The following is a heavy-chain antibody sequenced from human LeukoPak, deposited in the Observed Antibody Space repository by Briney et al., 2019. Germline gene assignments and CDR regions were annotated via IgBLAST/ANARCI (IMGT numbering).Heavy chain of an antibody. CDR2: ISGSGGST. J-gene: IGHJ3*02. CDR3: AKDRSITMIVVAITTGAFDI. CDR1: GFTFSSYA. Sequence: GGYLRLSCAASGFTFSSYAMSWVRQAPGKGLEWVSAISGSGGSTYYADSVKGRFTISRDNSKNTLYLQMNSLRAEDTAVYYCAKDRSITMIVVAITTGAFDIWGQGTMVTVSS. V-gene: IGHV3-23*01. D-gene: IGHD3-22*01.